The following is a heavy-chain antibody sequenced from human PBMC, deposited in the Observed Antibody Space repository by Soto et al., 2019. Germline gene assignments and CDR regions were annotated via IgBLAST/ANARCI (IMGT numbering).Heavy chain of an antibody. D-gene: IGHD4-17*01. CDR1: GVNFSGYS. CDR2: ISSSSSSI. Sequence: PAGSLRCSCEASGVNFSGYSMNWVRPRPTKGLEWVSSISSSSSSIYFADSLKGRFTISRDNSLYLQMNSLNTEDTAVYYCASPHDDGWSAPYLDYSAQPDLVTVSS. V-gene: IGHV3-21*04. CDR3: ASPHDDGWSAPYLDY. J-gene: IGHJ4*02.